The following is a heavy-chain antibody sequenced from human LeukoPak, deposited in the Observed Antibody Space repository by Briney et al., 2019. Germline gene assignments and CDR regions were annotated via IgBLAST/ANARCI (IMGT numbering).Heavy chain of an antibody. CDR3: ARAVRGVILGYYFDY. D-gene: IGHD3-10*01. J-gene: IGHJ4*02. Sequence: KASETLSLTCTVSGGSISSGSYYWSWIRQPPGKGLEWIGSIYHSGSTYYNPSLKSRVTISVDTSKNQFSLKLSSVTAADTAVYYCARAVRGVILGYYFDYWGQGTLVTVSS. V-gene: IGHV4-39*07. CDR2: IYHSGST. CDR1: GGSISSGSYY.